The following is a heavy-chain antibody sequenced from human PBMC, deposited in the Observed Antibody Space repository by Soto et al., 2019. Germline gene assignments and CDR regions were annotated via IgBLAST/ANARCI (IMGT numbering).Heavy chain of an antibody. CDR1: GYSFTSYW. CDR3: ARQIAIGDNGSPTGPYY. D-gene: IGHD1-26*01. Sequence: GESLKISCKGSGYSFTSYWIGWVRQMPGKGLEWMGIIYPGDSDTRYSPSFQGQVTISADKSISTAYLQWSSLKASDTAMYYCARQIAIGDNGSPTGPYYCGQGTLVTVAS. J-gene: IGHJ4*02. V-gene: IGHV5-51*01. CDR2: IYPGDSDT.